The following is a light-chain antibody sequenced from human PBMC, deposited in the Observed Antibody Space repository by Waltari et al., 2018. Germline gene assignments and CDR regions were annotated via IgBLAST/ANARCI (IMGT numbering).Light chain of an antibody. V-gene: IGKV3-20*01. J-gene: IGKJ4*01. CDR1: QTIRTTY. Sequence: EIVLTQSPGTLSLSPGEGATLSCRTSQTIRTTYLAWYQQKPGQAPTLLIYRTFSRATGIPDRFTGSGSGTDFSLTISSLEAEDFATYYCQQYDISPLTFGGGTKVEIK. CDR3: QQYDISPLT. CDR2: RTF.